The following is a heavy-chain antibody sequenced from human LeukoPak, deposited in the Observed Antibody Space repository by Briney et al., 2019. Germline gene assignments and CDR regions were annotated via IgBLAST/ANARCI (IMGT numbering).Heavy chain of an antibody. V-gene: IGHV3-43*02. D-gene: IGHD2/OR15-2a*01. CDR3: TTAGFYHGLDV. Sequence: GGSLRLSCVASGFTLDAYEMHWVRQARGKGPEWVSLIRANGAGKSYADSVKGRFTISRDNSKNSLYLQMTSLRAEDSALYYCTTAGFYHGLDVWGQGTTVTVSS. CDR1: GFTLDAYE. J-gene: IGHJ6*02. CDR2: IRANGAGK.